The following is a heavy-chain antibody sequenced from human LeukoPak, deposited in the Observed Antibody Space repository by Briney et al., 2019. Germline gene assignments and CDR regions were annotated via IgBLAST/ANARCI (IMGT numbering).Heavy chain of an antibody. CDR2: FDPEDGET. V-gene: IGHV1-24*01. D-gene: IGHD5-12*01. CDR3: ATASRGYSGYDPFDY. Sequence: ASVKVSCKVSGYTLTELSMHWVRQAPGKGLEWMGGFDPEDGETIYAQKFQGRVTMTEDTSTDTVYMELSSLRSEDTAVYYCATASRGYSGYDPFDYWGQGTLVTVSS. CDR1: GYTLTELS. J-gene: IGHJ4*02.